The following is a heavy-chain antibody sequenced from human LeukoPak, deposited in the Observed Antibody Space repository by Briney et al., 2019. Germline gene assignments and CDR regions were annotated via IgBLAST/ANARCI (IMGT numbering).Heavy chain of an antibody. V-gene: IGHV3-7*01. J-gene: IGHJ3*01. CDR1: GFTFSNHW. CDR2: IKQDGSEK. Sequence: PGGSLRLSCAASGFTFSNHWMSWVRQAPGKGLEWVANIKQDGSEKYYVDSVKGRFTISRDNAKKSLYLQMNSLRAGDTAVYFCVREALVDAIDDAFDVWGQGTMVTVSS. D-gene: IGHD2-15*01. CDR3: VREALVDAIDDAFDV.